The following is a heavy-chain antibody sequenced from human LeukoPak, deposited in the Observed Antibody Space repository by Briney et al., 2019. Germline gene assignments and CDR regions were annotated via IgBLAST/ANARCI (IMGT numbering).Heavy chain of an antibody. CDR1: GFTVSSNY. Sequence: GGSLRLSCAASGFTVSSNYMNWVRQAPGKGLEWVSVIYSGGSIYYADSVKGRFTISRDNSKNTLYLQMNSLRAEDTAVYYCARSTTADLVFDYWGQGILVTVSS. D-gene: IGHD2-21*02. J-gene: IGHJ4*02. CDR2: IYSGGSI. CDR3: ARSTTADLVFDY. V-gene: IGHV3-53*01.